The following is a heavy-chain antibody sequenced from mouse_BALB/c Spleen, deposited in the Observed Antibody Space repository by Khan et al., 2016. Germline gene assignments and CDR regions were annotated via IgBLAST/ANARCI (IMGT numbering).Heavy chain of an antibody. Sequence: EVQLQESGPSLVKPSQTLSLTCSVTGDSITSGFWNWIRKFPGNKLEYMGYISYSGNTFYNPSLKSRFSITRDTSKNQYSLQLNSVTTEDTATYYCTESSRFYCYYWGRGTTLTVSS. CDR3: TESSRFYCYY. CDR2: ISYSGNT. J-gene: IGHJ2*01. V-gene: IGHV3-8*02. D-gene: IGHD6-1*01. CDR1: GDSITSGF.